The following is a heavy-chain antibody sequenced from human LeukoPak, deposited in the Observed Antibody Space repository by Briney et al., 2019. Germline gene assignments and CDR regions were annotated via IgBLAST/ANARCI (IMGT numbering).Heavy chain of an antibody. CDR1: GGTFSSYA. CDR3: GRGYCSSTSCYVGYFDY. D-gene: IGHD2-2*01. J-gene: IGHJ4*02. CDR2: IIPIFGTA. V-gene: IGHV1-69*05. Sequence: ASVKVSCKASGGTFSSYAISWVRQAPGQGLEWMGRIIPIFGTANYAQKFQGRVTITTDESTSTAYMELSSLRSEDTAVYYCGRGYCSSTSCYVGYFDYWGQGTLVTVSS.